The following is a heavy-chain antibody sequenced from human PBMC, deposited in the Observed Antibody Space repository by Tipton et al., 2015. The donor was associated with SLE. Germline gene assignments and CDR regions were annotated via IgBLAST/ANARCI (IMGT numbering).Heavy chain of an antibody. D-gene: IGHD5-12*01. J-gene: IGHJ4*02. CDR3: ARLDGNIVATGTH. Sequence: VQLVQSGAEVKKPGESLKISCKVSGDTSSTYWIGWVRQMPGKGLELMGIIYPSDSATRYAPSFQGQVTISADKSITTAYLQWSSLKASDTGMYYCARLDGNIVATGTHWSQGTLVTVSS. CDR2: IYPSDSAT. CDR1: GDTSSTYW. V-gene: IGHV5-51*03.